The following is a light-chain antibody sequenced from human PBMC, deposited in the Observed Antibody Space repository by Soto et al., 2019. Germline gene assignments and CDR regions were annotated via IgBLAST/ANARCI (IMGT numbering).Light chain of an antibody. J-gene: IGLJ1*01. Sequence: QSVLTQPASLSWSPGQSITISCTGTSSDVGVHNYVSWYQQHPDKAPKLIISEVSNRPSGISNRFSGSKSGNTASLTISELQAEDEADYYCSSHSISTTLDYVFGTGTKVTVL. CDR2: EVS. CDR1: SSDVGVHNY. V-gene: IGLV2-14*01. CDR3: SSHSISTTLDYV.